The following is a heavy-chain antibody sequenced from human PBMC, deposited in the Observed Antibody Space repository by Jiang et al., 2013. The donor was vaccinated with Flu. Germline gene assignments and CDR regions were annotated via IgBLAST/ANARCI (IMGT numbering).Heavy chain of an antibody. CDR1: GGTFSSYA. CDR3: ARVHARSTDDAFDI. J-gene: IGHJ3*02. D-gene: IGHD2-2*01. V-gene: IGHV1-69*06. Sequence: SVKVSCKASGGTFSSYAISWVRQAPGQGLEWMGGIIPIFGTANYAQKFQGRVTITADKSTSTAYMELSSLRSEDTAVYYCARVHARSTDDAFDIWGQGTMVTVSS. CDR2: IIPIFGTA.